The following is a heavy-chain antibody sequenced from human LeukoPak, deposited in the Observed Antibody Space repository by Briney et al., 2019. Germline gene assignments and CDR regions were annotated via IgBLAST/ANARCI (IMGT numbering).Heavy chain of an antibody. J-gene: IGHJ4*01. V-gene: IGHV4-4*07. CDR3: ARENSGSYREYDY. CDR2: IYTSGST. CDR1: GGSISSYY. D-gene: IGHD1-26*01. Sequence: PSETLSLTCTVSGGSISSYYWSWIRQPAGKGLEWIGRIYTSGSTNYNASLKSRVSMSVDTSKNQFPLKLSSVTAADTAVFYCARENSGSYREYDYWGQGTLVTGSS.